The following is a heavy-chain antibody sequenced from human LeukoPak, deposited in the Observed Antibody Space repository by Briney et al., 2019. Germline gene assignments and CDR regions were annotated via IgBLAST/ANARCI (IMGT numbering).Heavy chain of an antibody. CDR2: IKRDGTEK. J-gene: IGHJ4*02. V-gene: IGHV3-7*02. D-gene: IGHD6-19*01. Sequence: GGSLRLSCAASGFTFSSYWMSWVRQAPGKGLEWVANIKRDGTEKYYADSVKGRFTISRDNSKNTLYLQMNSLRAEDTAVYYCAKIAREYSSGWHRYDYWGQGTLVTVSS. CDR3: AKIAREYSSGWHRYDY. CDR1: GFTFSSYW.